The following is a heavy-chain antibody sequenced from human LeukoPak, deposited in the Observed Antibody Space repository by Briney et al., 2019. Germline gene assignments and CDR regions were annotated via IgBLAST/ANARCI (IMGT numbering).Heavy chain of an antibody. Sequence: PGGSLRLSCAASGFTFSSYGIHWVRQAPGKGLEWVAVISYLGGDQSYAESVKGRFTISRDNSNKRVFLQMNSLRGEDTAIYYCAKDRSSGPHYYYGMDVWGRGTTVIVSS. CDR1: GFTFSSYG. V-gene: IGHV3-30*18. D-gene: IGHD6-25*01. CDR3: AKDRSSGPHYYYGMDV. CDR2: ISYLGGDQ. J-gene: IGHJ6*02.